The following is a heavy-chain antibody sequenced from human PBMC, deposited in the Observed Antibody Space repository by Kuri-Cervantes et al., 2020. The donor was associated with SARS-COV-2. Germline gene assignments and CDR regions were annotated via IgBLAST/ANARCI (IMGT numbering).Heavy chain of an antibody. V-gene: IGHV3-33*01. CDR2: IWYDGSNK. CDR3: AREGYYYGSGNDY. D-gene: IGHD3-10*01. CDR1: GFTFSSYG. Sequence: LSLTCAASGFTFSSYGMHWVRQAPGKGLEWVAVIWYDGSNKYYADSVKGRFTISRDSSKNTLYLQMNSLRAEDTAVYYCAREGYYYGSGNDYWGQGTLVTVSS. J-gene: IGHJ4*02.